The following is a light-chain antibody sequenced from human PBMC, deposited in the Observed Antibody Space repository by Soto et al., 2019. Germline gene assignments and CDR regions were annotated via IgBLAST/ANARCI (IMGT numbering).Light chain of an antibody. CDR2: TAS. Sequence: DSQMTQSPSSVSASVGDRVTITCRASQGISSWLGWYQQKPGKAPNLLIHTASSLQSGVPPRFSGSGSGTDFTLTISSLQPEDFATYYCQQANSFPLTFGGGTKVELK. CDR1: QGISSW. CDR3: QQANSFPLT. V-gene: IGKV1-12*01. J-gene: IGKJ4*01.